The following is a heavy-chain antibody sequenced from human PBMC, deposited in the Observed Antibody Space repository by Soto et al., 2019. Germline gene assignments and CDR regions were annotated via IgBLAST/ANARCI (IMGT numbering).Heavy chain of an antibody. CDR3: ARISVASRYMDV. Sequence: PSETLSLTCAVYGGSFSGYYWSWIRQPPGKGLEWIGEINHSGSTNYNPSLKSRVTISVDTSKNQFSLKLSSVTATDTAVYYCARISVASRYMDVWGKGASVTVSS. CDR2: INHSGST. D-gene: IGHD5-12*01. V-gene: IGHV4-34*01. J-gene: IGHJ6*03. CDR1: GGSFSGYY.